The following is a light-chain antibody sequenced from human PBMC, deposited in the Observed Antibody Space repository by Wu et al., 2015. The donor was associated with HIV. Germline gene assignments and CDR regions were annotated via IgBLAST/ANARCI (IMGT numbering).Light chain of an antibody. CDR3: QQYGDSPLT. CDR1: QSVSSSW. J-gene: IGKJ4*01. CDR2: GAS. Sequence: EFVLTQSPGTLSLSPGERATLSCRASQSVSSSWLAWYQRKPGQAPRLLIYGASSRATGIPDRFSGSGSGTDFTLTISRLEPEDFAVYYCQQYGDSPLTFGGGTNVEIK. V-gene: IGKV3-20*01.